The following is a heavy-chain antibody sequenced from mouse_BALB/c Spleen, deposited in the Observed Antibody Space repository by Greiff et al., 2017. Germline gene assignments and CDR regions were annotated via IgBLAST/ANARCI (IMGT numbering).Heavy chain of an antibody. CDR1: GYTFTSYW. CDR2: IYPGNSDT. V-gene: IGHV1-5*01. D-gene: IGHD2-14*01. J-gene: IGHJ4*01. Sequence: VQLQQSGTVLARPGASVKMSCKASGYTFTSYWMHWVKQRPGQGLEWIGAIYPGNSDTSYNQKFKGKAKLTAVTSTSTAYMELSSLTNEDSAVYYCTSAYYRYDGRFGYAMDYWGQGTSVTVSS. CDR3: TSAYYRYDGRFGYAMDY.